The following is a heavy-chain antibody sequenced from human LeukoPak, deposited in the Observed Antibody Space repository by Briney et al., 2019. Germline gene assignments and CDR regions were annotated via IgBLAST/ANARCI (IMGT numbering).Heavy chain of an antibody. V-gene: IGHV1-69*13. Sequence: GASVKVSCKASGGTFSSYAISWVRQAPGQGLEWMGGIIPIFGTANYAQKFQGRATITADESTSTAYMELSSLRSEDTAVYYCATEGYVSQTLDYWGQGTLVTVSS. CDR3: ATEGYVSQTLDY. J-gene: IGHJ4*02. CDR2: IIPIFGTA. CDR1: GGTFSSYA. D-gene: IGHD3-16*01.